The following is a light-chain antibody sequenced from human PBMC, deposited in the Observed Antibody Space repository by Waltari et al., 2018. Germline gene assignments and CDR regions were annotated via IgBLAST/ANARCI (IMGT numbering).Light chain of an antibody. V-gene: IGLV2-23*01. Sequence: QSALTQPASVSGSPGQSITISSTGTSSDVGNYNLVSWYQQYPGKAPKVLIYDDHRRPSGVSDRFSGSKSGNTASLTISGVQAEDEADYYCCSYAGSYTWVFGGGTKLTVL. CDR3: CSYAGSYTWV. J-gene: IGLJ3*02. CDR1: SSDVGNYNL. CDR2: DDH.